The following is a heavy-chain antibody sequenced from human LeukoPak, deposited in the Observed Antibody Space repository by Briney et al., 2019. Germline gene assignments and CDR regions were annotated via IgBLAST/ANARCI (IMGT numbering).Heavy chain of an antibody. Sequence: PGGSLRLSCAASGFTFSSYSMNWVRQAPGKGLEWVPSISSSSSYIYYADSVKGRFTISRDNAKNSLYLQMSSLRAEDTAVYYCARINSGLKWGDALDIWGQGTMVTVSS. J-gene: IGHJ3*02. CDR2: ISSSSSYI. V-gene: IGHV3-21*01. D-gene: IGHD5-12*01. CDR1: GFTFSSYS. CDR3: ARINSGLKWGDALDI.